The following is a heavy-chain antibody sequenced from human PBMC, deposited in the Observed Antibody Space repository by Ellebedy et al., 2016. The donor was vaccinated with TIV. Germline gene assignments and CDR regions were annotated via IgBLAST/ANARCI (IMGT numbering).Heavy chain of an antibody. V-gene: IGHV4-38-2*02. CDR3: ARFSSGWYDRLAYFDL. D-gene: IGHD6-19*01. CDR2: IYHSGST. J-gene: IGHJ2*01. CDR1: GYSISSGYY. Sequence: MPSETLSLTCTVSGYSISSGYYWGWIRQPPGKGLEWIGSIYHSGSTYYNPSLKSRVTISVDTSKNQFSLKLSSVTAADTAVYYCARFSSGWYDRLAYFDLWGRGTLVTVSS.